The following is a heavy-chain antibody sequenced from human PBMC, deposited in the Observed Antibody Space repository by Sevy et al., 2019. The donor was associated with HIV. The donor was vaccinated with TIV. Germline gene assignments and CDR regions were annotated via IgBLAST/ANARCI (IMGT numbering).Heavy chain of an antibody. CDR3: ATSARFGEFFNYMGV. V-gene: IGHV3-23*01. CDR2: ISGSGGST. Sequence: GGSLRLSCAASGFTFSSYAMSWVRQAPGKGLEWVSAISGSGGSTYYADSVKGRFTISTNNAKNTQYQQMNSLRAEDTAVYYCATSARFGEFFNYMGVWGKGTTVTVSS. D-gene: IGHD3-10*01. J-gene: IGHJ6*03. CDR1: GFTFSSYA.